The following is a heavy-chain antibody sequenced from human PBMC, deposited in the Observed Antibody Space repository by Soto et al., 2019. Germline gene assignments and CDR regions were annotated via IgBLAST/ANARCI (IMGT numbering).Heavy chain of an antibody. J-gene: IGHJ4*02. V-gene: IGHV3-23*01. CDR1: GFTFSSYA. D-gene: IGHD3-3*01. CDR2: ISGSGGST. CDR3: AKVRGWSGSFDY. Sequence: EVQLLESGGGLVQPGGSLRLSCAASGFTFSSYAMSWVRQAPGKGLEWVSAISGSGGSTYYADSVKGRFTISRDNSKNTLYLQMNSLRAEDMAVYYCAKVRGWSGSFDYWGQGTLVTVSS.